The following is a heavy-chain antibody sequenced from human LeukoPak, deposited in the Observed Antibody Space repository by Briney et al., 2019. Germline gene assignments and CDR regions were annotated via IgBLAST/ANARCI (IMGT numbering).Heavy chain of an antibody. V-gene: IGHV3-48*01. D-gene: IGHD5-18*01. Sequence: LTGGSLRLSCAASGFTFSSYAMSWVRQAPGKGLEWVSYISSSSSTIYYADSVKGRFTISRDNAKNSLYLQMNSLRAEDTAVYYCARPPWTSGTMDTAMVIGAFDIWGQGTMVTVSS. CDR1: GFTFSSYA. CDR3: ARPPWTSGTMDTAMVIGAFDI. CDR2: ISSSSSTI. J-gene: IGHJ3*02.